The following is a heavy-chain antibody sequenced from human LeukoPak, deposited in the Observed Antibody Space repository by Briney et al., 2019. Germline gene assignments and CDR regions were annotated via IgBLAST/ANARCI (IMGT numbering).Heavy chain of an antibody. CDR2: INHSGSA. D-gene: IGHD5-24*01. CDR3: ARGPRWLQDYFNY. V-gene: IGHV4-34*01. Sequence: SETLSLTCTVSGGSFSGYYWTWIRQPPGKGLEWIGEINHSGSAKYNPSLKSRVTISVDTSKNQFSLKLSSVTAADTAVYYCARGPRWLQDYFNYWGQGTLVTVSS. J-gene: IGHJ4*02. CDR1: GGSFSGYY.